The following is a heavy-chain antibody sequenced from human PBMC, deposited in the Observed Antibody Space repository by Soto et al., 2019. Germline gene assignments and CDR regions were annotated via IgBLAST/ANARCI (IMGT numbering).Heavy chain of an antibody. CDR1: GFTFSSYG. CDR2: IWYDGSNK. Sequence: QVQLVESGGGVVQPGRSLRLSCAASGFTFSSYGMHWVRQAPGKGLEWVAVIWYDGSNKYYADSVKGRFTISRDNSKNTLYLQMNSLRAEDTAVYYCAREPVAGTQLHYWGQGTLVTVSS. CDR3: AREPVAGTQLHY. D-gene: IGHD6-19*01. V-gene: IGHV3-33*01. J-gene: IGHJ4*02.